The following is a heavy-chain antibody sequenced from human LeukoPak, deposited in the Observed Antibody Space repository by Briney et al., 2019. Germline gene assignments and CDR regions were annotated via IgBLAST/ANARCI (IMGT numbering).Heavy chain of an antibody. CDR2: IYHSGTT. D-gene: IGHD2-15*01. V-gene: IGHV4-59*01. CDR3: AQKAPYSPGYSQD. Sequence: PSETLSLTCTVSGGSITSYYWTWIRQFPGKGLEWIGYIYHSGTTNYNPSLKSRVTISADTSKNQFSLKLSSVTAADTAVYYCAQKAPYSPGYSQDWGQGTLVTVSS. J-gene: IGHJ1*01. CDR1: GGSITSYY.